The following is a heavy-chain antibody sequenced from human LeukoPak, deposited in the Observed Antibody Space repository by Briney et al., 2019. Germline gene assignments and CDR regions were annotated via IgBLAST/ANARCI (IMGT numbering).Heavy chain of an antibody. CDR1: GYTFTGYY. J-gene: IGHJ4*02. V-gene: IGHV1-2*02. CDR2: INPNSGGT. CDR3: ARDLNRGDTDADY. Sequence: GASVKVSCKASGYTFTGYYMHWVRQAPGQGLEWMGWINPNSGGTNYAQKFQGRVTMTRDTSISTAYMELSRLRSDDTAVYYCARDLNRGDTDADYWGQGTLVTVSS. D-gene: IGHD5-18*01.